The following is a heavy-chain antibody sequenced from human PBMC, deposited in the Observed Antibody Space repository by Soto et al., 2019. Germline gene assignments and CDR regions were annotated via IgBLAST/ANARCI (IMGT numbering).Heavy chain of an antibody. V-gene: IGHV3-74*01. CDR3: ARVSLDWNYGSRWFDP. CDR1: GFTFSSYW. Sequence: GGSLRLSCAASGFTFSSYWMHWVRQAPGKGLVWVSRINSDGSSTSYADSVKGRFTTSRDNAKNTLYLQMNSLRAEDTAVYYCARVSLDWNYGSRWFDPWGQGTLVTVSS. J-gene: IGHJ5*02. CDR2: INSDGSST. D-gene: IGHD1-7*01.